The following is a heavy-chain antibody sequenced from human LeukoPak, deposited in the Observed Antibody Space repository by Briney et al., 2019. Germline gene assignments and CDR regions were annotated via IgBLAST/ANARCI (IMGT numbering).Heavy chain of an antibody. CDR2: INPSFGST. V-gene: IGHV1-46*01. CDR3: ARELRSVETPRYNYFDY. CDR1: GYTFTDNY. D-gene: IGHD4-23*01. J-gene: IGHJ4*02. Sequence: ASVKVSCKASGYTFTDNYIHWVRQAPGQGLEWVGIINPSFGSTTYAQSFQGRVAMTRDTSTSTVYMELSSLRSEDTAVYYCARELRSVETPRYNYFDYWGQGTLVTVSS.